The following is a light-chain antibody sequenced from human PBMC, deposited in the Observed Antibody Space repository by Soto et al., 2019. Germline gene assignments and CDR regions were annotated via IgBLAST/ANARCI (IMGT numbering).Light chain of an antibody. J-gene: IGLJ1*01. Sequence: QSVLTQPRSVSGSPGQSVTISCTGTSSDVGGYNYVSWYRQHPGKAPKLMIYDVSKRPSGLPDRFSGSKSGNTASLTISGLQAEDEADYYCCSYAGSYTWVFVTGTKLTVL. CDR1: SSDVGGYNY. V-gene: IGLV2-11*01. CDR2: DVS. CDR3: CSYAGSYTWV.